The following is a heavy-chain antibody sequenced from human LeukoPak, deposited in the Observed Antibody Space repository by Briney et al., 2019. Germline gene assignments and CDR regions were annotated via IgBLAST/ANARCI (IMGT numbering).Heavy chain of an antibody. CDR3: AKAAVPFFAHWFDP. CDR2: ISGSGGST. V-gene: IGHV3-23*01. D-gene: IGHD3-3*01. Sequence: GGSLRLSCAASGFTFSAYGMSWVRQAPGRGLEWVSGISGSGGSTYYADSVKGRFIISRDNPKNTVYLQVNSLRIEDTAVYFCAKAAVPFFAHWFDPWGQGTLVTVSS. J-gene: IGHJ5*02. CDR1: GFTFSAYG.